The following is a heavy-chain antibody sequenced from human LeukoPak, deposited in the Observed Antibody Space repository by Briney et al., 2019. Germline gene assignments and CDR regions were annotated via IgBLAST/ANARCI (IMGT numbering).Heavy chain of an antibody. Sequence: PSETLSLTCTVSGDSIRSGGYYWSWIRQHPGEGLEWIGFIHYSGSTYYNPSLKSRVTISVDTSKNQFSLKLSSVTAADTAVYYCARHGENYCSSTSCYSFDYWGQGTLVTVSS. CDR2: IHYSGST. J-gene: IGHJ4*02. V-gene: IGHV4-39*01. CDR3: ARHGENYCSSTSCYSFDY. D-gene: IGHD2-2*01. CDR1: GDSIRSGGYY.